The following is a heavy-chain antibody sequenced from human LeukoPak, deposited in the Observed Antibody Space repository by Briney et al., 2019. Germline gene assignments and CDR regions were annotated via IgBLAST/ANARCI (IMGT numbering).Heavy chain of an antibody. CDR3: ARDGGIAAALPFDY. J-gene: IGHJ4*02. V-gene: IGHV4-61*02. Sequence: SQTLSLTCTVSGGSISSGSYYWSWIRQPAGKGLEWSGRIYTSGSTNYNPSLKSRVTISVDTSKNQFSLKLSSVTAADTAVYYSARDGGIAAALPFDYWGQGTLVTVSS. CDR2: IYTSGST. D-gene: IGHD6-13*01. CDR1: GGSISSGSYY.